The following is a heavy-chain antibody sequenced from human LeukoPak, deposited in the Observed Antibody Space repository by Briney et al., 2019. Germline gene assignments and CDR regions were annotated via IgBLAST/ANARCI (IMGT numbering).Heavy chain of an antibody. V-gene: IGHV4-59*08. CDR3: ARLGYNYGFDP. CDR1: GGSITSFY. CDR2: IYQSGTT. D-gene: IGHD5-18*01. Sequence: KPSETLSLTCAVSGGSITSFYWSWIRQPPGKGLEYIGHIYQSGTTNYNPSLRSRVTLSIDTSENQFSLRLTSLTAADTAVYFCARLGYNYGFDPWGQGTLVTVSS. J-gene: IGHJ5*02.